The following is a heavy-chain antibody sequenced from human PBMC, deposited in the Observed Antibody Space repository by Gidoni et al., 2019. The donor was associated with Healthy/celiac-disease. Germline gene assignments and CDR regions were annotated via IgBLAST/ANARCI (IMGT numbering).Heavy chain of an antibody. CDR2: ISAYNGNT. D-gene: IGHD2-15*01. CDR1: GYNFTSYG. CDR3: ARLTTPGSYPYYFDY. V-gene: IGHV1-18*01. Sequence: QVQLVQSGAEVKKPGASVKDSCKASGYNFTSYGISWVRQAPGQGLEWMGWISAYNGNTHYAQKLQGRVTMTTDTSTSTAYMELRSLRSDDTAVYYCARLTTPGSYPYYFDYWGQGTLVTVSS. J-gene: IGHJ4*02.